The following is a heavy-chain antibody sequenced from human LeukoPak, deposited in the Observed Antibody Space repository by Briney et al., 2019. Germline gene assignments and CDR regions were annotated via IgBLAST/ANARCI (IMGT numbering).Heavy chain of an antibody. CDR3: ARAAAMALDAFDI. CDR1: GFSFSSFAM. V-gene: IGHV4-4*02. J-gene: IGHJ3*02. CDR2: IYHSGST. Sequence: GSLRLSCAASGFSFSSFAMSWVRQPPGKGLEWIGEIYHSGSTNYNPSLKSRVTISVDKSKNQFSLKLSSVTAADTAVYYCARAAAMALDAFDIWGQGTMVTVSS. D-gene: IGHD5-18*01.